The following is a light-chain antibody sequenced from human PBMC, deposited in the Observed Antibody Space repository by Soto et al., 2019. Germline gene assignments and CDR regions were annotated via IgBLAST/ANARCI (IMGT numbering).Light chain of an antibody. CDR3: CSFAGTGTQYV. CDR1: SSDIGGYDY. Sequence: QSVLTQPASVSGSPGQSIAISCTGTSSDIGGYDYVSWYQQHPGKAPKIMIFEGSKRPSGVSNRFSGSRSGNTASLTISGLQAEDEADYYCCSFAGTGTQYVFGTGTKVTVL. V-gene: IGLV2-23*01. CDR2: EGS. J-gene: IGLJ1*01.